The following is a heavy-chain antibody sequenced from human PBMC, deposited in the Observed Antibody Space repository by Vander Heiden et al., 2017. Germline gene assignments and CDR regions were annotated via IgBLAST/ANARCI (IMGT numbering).Heavy chain of an antibody. CDR3: VRNFAF. CDR1: GFTFSSHN. CDR2: ISGGGNTI. V-gene: IGHV3-48*02. Sequence: EVHMVESGGGSVPPGGSLRLSCATSGFTFSSHNMNWVRQAPGRGLEWVAYISGGGNTISYVDSVQGRFIVSRDNAKSSLYLQMNSLRDEDTAVYYCVRNFAFWGQGTLVTVSS. J-gene: IGHJ4*02.